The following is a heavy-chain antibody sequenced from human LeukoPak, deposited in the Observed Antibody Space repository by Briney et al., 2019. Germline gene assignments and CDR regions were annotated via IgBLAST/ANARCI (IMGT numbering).Heavy chain of an antibody. CDR2: IKADGSEK. CDR3: ASVTNSDV. J-gene: IGHJ6*02. CDR1: GFIFSNYW. V-gene: IGHV3-7*01. Sequence: GGSLRLSCVASGFIFSNYWMSWVRQAPGRGLEWVATIKADGSEKYYVDSVRGRFTISRDNAQKSLYLQMNSLRAEDTAVYHCASVTNSDVWGQGTTVIVSS. D-gene: IGHD1-1*01.